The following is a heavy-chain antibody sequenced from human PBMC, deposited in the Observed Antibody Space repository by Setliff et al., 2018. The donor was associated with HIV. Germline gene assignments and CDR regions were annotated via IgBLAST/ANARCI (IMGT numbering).Heavy chain of an antibody. CDR3: VREWVDTANPGPFDI. Sequence: KPSETLSLTCSLSENSIKSYYWSWIRQSPGKGLEWIGYTSHSGSTNYNPSLESRASISIDTSKKQFSLKLTSVTAADTAIYYCVREWVDTANPGPFDIWSPGTLVTVSS. CDR2: TSHSGST. J-gene: IGHJ4*02. CDR1: ENSIKSYY. V-gene: IGHV4-59*01. D-gene: IGHD2-21*02.